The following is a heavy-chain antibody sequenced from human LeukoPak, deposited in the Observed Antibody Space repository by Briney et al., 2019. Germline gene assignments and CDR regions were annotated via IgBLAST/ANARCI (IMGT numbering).Heavy chain of an antibody. CDR2: IYYSGST. D-gene: IGHD2-15*01. CDR1: GGSISSSSYY. CDR3: ASFSSYCSGGSCRDPYYYYGMDV. J-gene: IGHJ6*02. V-gene: IGHV4-39*07. Sequence: SETLSLTCTVSGGSISSSSYYWGWIRQPPGKGLEWIGSIYYSGSTYYNPSLKSRVTISVDTSKNQFSLKLSSVTAADTAVYYCASFSSYCSGGSCRDPYYYYGMDVWGQGTTVTVSS.